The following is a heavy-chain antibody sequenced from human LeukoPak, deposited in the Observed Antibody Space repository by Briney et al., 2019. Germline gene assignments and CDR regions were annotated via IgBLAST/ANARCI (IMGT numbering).Heavy chain of an antibody. Sequence: ASVKVSCKASGYTFTSYYMHWVRQAPGQGLEWMGIINPSGGSTSYAQKFQGRVTMTRDMSTSTVYMELSSLRSEDTAVYYCARSNEYSYYYYYMDVWGKGTTVTVSS. CDR2: INPSGGST. J-gene: IGHJ6*03. CDR1: GYTFTSYY. V-gene: IGHV1-46*01. D-gene: IGHD2/OR15-2a*01. CDR3: ARSNEYSYYYYYMDV.